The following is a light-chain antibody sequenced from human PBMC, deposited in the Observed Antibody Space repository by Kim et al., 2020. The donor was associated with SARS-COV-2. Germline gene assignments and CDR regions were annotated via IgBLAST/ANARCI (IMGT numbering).Light chain of an antibody. J-gene: IGLJ2*01. CDR3: QSYDSSLSEV. V-gene: IGLV1-40*01. Sequence: QSVLTQPPSVSGAPGQRVTISCTGSSSNIGAGYDVHWYQQFPGTAPKLLIYGNSNRPSGVPDRFSGSKSGTSASLAITGLQAEDEADYYCQSYDSSLSEVFGGGTKLTVL. CDR2: GNS. CDR1: SSNIGAGYD.